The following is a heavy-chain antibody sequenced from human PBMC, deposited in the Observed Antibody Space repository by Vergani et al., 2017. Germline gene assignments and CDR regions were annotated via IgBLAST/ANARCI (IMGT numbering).Heavy chain of an antibody. CDR2: ISSSSSYI. CDR1: GFTFSSYA. J-gene: IGHJ4*02. CDR3: ARDMTPDY. Sequence: EVQLLESGGGLVQPGGSLRLSCAASGFTFSSYAMSWVRQAPGKGLEWVSAISSSSSYIYYADSVKGRFTISRDNAKNSLYLQMNSLRAEDTAVYYCARDMTPDYWGQGTLVTVSS. V-gene: IGHV3-21*01.